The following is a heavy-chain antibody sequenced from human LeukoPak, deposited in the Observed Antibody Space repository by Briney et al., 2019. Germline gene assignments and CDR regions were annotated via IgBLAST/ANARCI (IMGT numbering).Heavy chain of an antibody. V-gene: IGHV3-48*04. J-gene: IGHJ4*02. CDR3: APEGETGDRDGYFDF. CDR1: GFTFSNYA. Sequence: GGSLRLSCAASGFTFSNYAMTWVRQAPGKGLEWVSYISSSSSTIYYADSVKGRFTISRDNAKNSLYLQMNSLRAEDTAVYYCAPEGETGDRDGYFDFWGQGTLVTVSS. CDR2: ISSSSSTI. D-gene: IGHD2-21*02.